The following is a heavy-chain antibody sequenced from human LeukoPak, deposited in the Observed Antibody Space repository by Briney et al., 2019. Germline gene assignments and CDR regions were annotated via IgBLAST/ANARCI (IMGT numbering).Heavy chain of an antibody. D-gene: IGHD5-12*01. Sequence: GGSLRLSCAGSGFTFSTYWMHRVRQAPGGGLVWVSGINTGGSTTSYADSVKGRFTISRDNAKNTVYLQMSSLRAEDTAVYYCAKESGYDVDLEYWGQGALVTVSS. J-gene: IGHJ4*02. CDR3: AKESGYDVDLEY. CDR1: GFTFSTYW. CDR2: INTGGSTT. V-gene: IGHV3-74*01.